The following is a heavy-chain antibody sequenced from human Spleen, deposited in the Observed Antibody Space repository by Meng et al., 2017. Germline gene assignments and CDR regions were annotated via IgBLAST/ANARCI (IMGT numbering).Heavy chain of an antibody. J-gene: IGHJ6*02. Sequence: GGSLRLSCAASGFTFSDYYMSWIRQAPGKGLEWVSYISGSGDIIYYADSVKGRFTISRDNAKNSLYLQINSLRAEDTAVYYCARGGGEGYYYYGMDVWGQGTTVTVSS. V-gene: IGHV3-11*04. CDR3: ARGGGEGYYYYGMDV. CDR1: GFTFSDYY. CDR2: ISGSGDII. D-gene: IGHD3-10*01.